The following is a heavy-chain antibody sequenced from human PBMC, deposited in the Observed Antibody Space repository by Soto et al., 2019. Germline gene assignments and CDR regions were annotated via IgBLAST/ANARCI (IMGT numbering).Heavy chain of an antibody. V-gene: IGHV1-69*12. CDR3: ARELGSGYDPGDY. Sequence: QVQLVQSGAEVKKPGSSVKVSCKASGGTFNSYVFNWVRQAPGQGLEWMGGIISIFGTPNYGQKFQGRVTITADESTSTGFMELSSLTSEDTAIYYGARELGSGYDPGDYWGQGTLVTVSS. CDR2: IISIFGTP. CDR1: GGTFNSYV. J-gene: IGHJ4*02. D-gene: IGHD5-12*01.